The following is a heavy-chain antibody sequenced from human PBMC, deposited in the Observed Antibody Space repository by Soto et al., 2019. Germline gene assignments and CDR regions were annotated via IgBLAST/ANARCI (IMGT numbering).Heavy chain of an antibody. V-gene: IGHV1-24*01. CDR2: FDPEDGET. Sequence: GASVKVSCKVSGYTLTELSMHWVRQAPGKGLEWMGGFDPEDGETIYAQKFQGRVTMTEDTSTDTAYMELSSLRSEDTAVYYCATDQAVITMIVAARAFDIWGQGTMVTVSS. D-gene: IGHD3-22*01. J-gene: IGHJ3*02. CDR1: GYTLTELS. CDR3: ATDQAVITMIVAARAFDI.